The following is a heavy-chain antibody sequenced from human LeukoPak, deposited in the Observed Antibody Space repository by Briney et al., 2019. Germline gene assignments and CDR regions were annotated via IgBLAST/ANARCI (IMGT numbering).Heavy chain of an antibody. Sequence: ASVKVSCKASGYTFTAYYMHWARQAPGQGLEWMGWINPNSGGTNYAQKFQGRVTMTRDTSTSTAYMELSRLRSDDTAAYYCASAEYSGSPIDYWGQGTLVTVSS. CDR1: GYTFTAYY. J-gene: IGHJ4*02. CDR3: ASAEYSGSPIDY. CDR2: INPNSGGT. V-gene: IGHV1-2*02. D-gene: IGHD6-6*01.